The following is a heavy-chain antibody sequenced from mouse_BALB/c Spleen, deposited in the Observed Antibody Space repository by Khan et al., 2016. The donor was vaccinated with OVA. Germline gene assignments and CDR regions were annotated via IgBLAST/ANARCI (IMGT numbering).Heavy chain of an antibody. V-gene: IGHV1-18*01. CDR1: GYSFTAYY. CDR3: ARGYDCFAS. J-gene: IGHJ3*01. D-gene: IGHD2-14*01. CDR2: INPNTYNI. Sequence: VQLQQSGPDLVKTGASVKISCMASGYSFTAYYMHWVRLSHGQSLECIGRINPNTYNINYNQKFKGKAILTVDTTSSTAYLELRSLTAEVSAVYVCARGYDCFASWGQGTLVTVSA.